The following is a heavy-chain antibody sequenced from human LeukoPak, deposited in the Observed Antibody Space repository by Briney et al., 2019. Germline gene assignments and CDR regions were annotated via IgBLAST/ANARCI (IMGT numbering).Heavy chain of an antibody. D-gene: IGHD7-27*01. V-gene: IGHV3-53*01. CDR2: IYSGGST. J-gene: IGHJ5*02. Sequence: GGSLRLSCAASGFTFSSYSMNWVRQAPGKGLEWVSVIYSGGSTYYADSVKGRFTISRDNSKSTLYLQMNSLRAEDTALYYCSRNWGSDNWFDPWGQGTLVTVSS. CDR1: GFTFSSYS. CDR3: SRNWGSDNWFDP.